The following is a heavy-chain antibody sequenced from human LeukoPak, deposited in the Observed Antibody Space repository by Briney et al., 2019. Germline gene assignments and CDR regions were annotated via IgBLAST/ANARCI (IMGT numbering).Heavy chain of an antibody. CDR1: GFTVSSNY. Sequence: GGSLRLSCAASGFTVSSNYMSWVRQAPGKGLEWVSVIYSGGSTYYADSVKGRFTISRDNSKNTLYLQMNSLRAEDTAVYYCARDQYDFWSGYPSSTYFDYWGQGTLVTVSS. J-gene: IGHJ4*02. CDR3: ARDQYDFWSGYPSSTYFDY. CDR2: IYSGGST. V-gene: IGHV3-66*01. D-gene: IGHD3-3*01.